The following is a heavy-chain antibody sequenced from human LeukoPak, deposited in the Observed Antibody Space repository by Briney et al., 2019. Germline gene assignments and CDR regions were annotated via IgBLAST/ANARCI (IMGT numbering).Heavy chain of an antibody. CDR1: GFTFSSYG. J-gene: IGHJ4*02. CDR2: IRYDGCNK. V-gene: IGHV3-30*02. D-gene: IGHD3-22*01. Sequence: GGSLRLSCAASGFTFSSYGMHWVRQAPGKGLEWVAFIRYDGCNKYYADSVKGRFTISRDNSKNTLYLQMNSLRAEDTAVYYCARGPQSITMNRVTVNWGQGTLVTVSS. CDR3: ARGPQSITMNRVTVN.